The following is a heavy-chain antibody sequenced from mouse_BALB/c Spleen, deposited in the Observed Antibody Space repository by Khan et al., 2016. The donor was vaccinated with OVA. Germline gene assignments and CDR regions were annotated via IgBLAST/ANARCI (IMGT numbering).Heavy chain of an antibody. CDR2: IWSGGIT. J-gene: IGHJ2*01. CDR1: GFSLTSYG. V-gene: IGHV2-2*02. Sequence: QVQLKESGPGLVQPSQSLSITCTVSGFSLTSYGIHWVRQSPGKGLEWLGVIWSGGITDYNATFISRLSISKDISKCKAFFKMNSLQANDTAIYYCARNRNGYFDYWGQGTTLTVSS. CDR3: ARNRNGYFDY. D-gene: IGHD1-1*02.